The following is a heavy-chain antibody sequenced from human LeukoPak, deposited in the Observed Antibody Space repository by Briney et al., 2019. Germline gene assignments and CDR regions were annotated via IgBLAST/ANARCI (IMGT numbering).Heavy chain of an antibody. V-gene: IGHV3-30*04. CDR1: GFTFSSYA. J-gene: IGHJ4*02. Sequence: PGGSLRLSCAASGFTFSSYAMHWVRQAPGKGLEWVAVISYDGSNKYYADSVKGRFTISRDNSKNTLYLQMNSLRAEDTAVYYCAKEDDQETLCFDYWGQGTLVTVSS. CDR2: ISYDGSNK. D-gene: IGHD3-16*01. CDR3: AKEDDQETLCFDY.